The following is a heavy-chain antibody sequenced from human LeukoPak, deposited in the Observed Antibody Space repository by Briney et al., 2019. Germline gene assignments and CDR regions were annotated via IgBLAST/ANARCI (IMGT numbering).Heavy chain of an antibody. D-gene: IGHD3-22*01. Sequence: ASVTVSCKTSGYIFTNFGISWVRQAPGQGLEWMGWISAYNGNTNYAQKLQGRVTMTTDTSTSTAYMELRSLRSDDTAVYYCARDLGYDSSGYYPDYWGQGTLVTVSS. CDR3: ARDLGYDSSGYYPDY. CDR2: ISAYNGNT. V-gene: IGHV1-18*01. J-gene: IGHJ4*02. CDR1: GYIFTNFG.